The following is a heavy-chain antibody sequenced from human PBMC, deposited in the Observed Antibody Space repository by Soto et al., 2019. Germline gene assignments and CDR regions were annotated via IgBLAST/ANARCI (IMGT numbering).Heavy chain of an antibody. J-gene: IGHJ3*02. D-gene: IGHD3-9*01. Sequence: QITLKESGPTLVKPTQTLTLTCTFSGFSLSTSGVGVGWIRQPPGKALEWLALIYWDDDKRYSPSLKSRLTITKDTSKNQVVLTMTHMDPVDTATYYCAHVLRYFDWLLRDDAFDIWGQGTMVTVSS. V-gene: IGHV2-5*02. CDR3: AHVLRYFDWLLRDDAFDI. CDR1: GFSLSTSGVG. CDR2: IYWDDDK.